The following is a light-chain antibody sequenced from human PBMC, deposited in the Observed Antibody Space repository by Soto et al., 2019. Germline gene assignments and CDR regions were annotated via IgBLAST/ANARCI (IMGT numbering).Light chain of an antibody. CDR2: AVS. CDR3: TSFTSSYTSV. CDR1: SGNIGGSNR. V-gene: IGLV2-18*02. J-gene: IGLJ1*01. Sequence: SVLTQPPSGSGAPGRSVTISFPGTSGNIGGSNRVSWYQPPPGTAPKLVIYAVSDRPSGVPDRFSGSKSGNTASLTISGLQAEDEADYYCTSFTSSYTSVFGTGTKVTVL.